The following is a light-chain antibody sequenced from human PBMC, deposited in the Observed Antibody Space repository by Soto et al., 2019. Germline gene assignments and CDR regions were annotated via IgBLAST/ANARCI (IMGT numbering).Light chain of an antibody. CDR1: QTFSNSF. CDR2: GAS. CDR3: QQCGSSST. V-gene: IGKV3-20*01. Sequence: EILLTQSPVTLSLSPWDRATLSCRASQTFSNSFLSWFQQIPGQAPRLLIYGASMRATGIPDRFSGSGSGTDFTLTISRLEPEDFAVYYCQQCGSSSTFGQGTRLEIK. J-gene: IGKJ5*01.